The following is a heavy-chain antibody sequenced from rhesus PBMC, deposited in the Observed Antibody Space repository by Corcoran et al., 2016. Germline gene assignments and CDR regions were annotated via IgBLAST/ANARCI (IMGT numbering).Heavy chain of an antibody. J-gene: IGHJ4*01. Sequence: QVQLQESGPGLVKPSETLSLTCAVSGGSISDSYYWNWIRHPPGKGLEWIGNIYGSSASTHNNPSLKIRFTISKDTSKNQFSLKLSSVTAADTAVYYCARDYCSGTYCPIDYWGQGVLVTVSS. V-gene: IGHV4S18*01. D-gene: IGHD2-15*01. CDR3: ARDYCSGTYCPIDY. CDR1: GGSISDSYY. CDR2: IYGSSAST.